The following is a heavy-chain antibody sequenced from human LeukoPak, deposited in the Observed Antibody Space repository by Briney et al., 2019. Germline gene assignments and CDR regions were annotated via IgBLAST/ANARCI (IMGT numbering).Heavy chain of an antibody. J-gene: IGHJ5*02. Sequence: ASVKVSFKTSGYTFTDYYMHWVRQAPGQGLEWMGWINPNSGVISSAQKFRGRVTMTRDTSITTVYMEVRWLTSDDTAIYYCARADRLDGAPYLIGPWGQGTLVTVSS. V-gene: IGHV1-2*02. D-gene: IGHD2-21*01. CDR2: INPNSGVI. CDR3: ARADRLDGAPYLIGP. CDR1: GYTFTDYY.